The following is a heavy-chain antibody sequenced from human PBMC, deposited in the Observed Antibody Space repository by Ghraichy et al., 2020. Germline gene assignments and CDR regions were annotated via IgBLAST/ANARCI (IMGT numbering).Heavy chain of an antibody. CDR3: ARIIGDEFDF. Sequence: SQTLSLTCAISGDSVSSNSAAWNWIRQSPSRGLQWLGRTYYRSEWYTHYALFVRSRTIINPDTSKNQFSLQLTSVTPEDTAVYYCARIIGDEFDFWGPGTLVTVSS. J-gene: IGHJ4*02. CDR1: GDSVSSNSAA. CDR2: TYYRSEWYT. D-gene: IGHD7-27*01. V-gene: IGHV6-1*01.